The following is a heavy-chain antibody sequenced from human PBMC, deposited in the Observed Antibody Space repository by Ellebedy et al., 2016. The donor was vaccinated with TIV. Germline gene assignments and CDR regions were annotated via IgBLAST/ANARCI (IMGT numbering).Heavy chain of an antibody. CDR1: GYTFTDYY. CDR2: INPQSGDT. D-gene: IGHD3-9*01. CDR3: ATAYYDNLSGYRPRDYYGMDV. J-gene: IGHJ6*02. V-gene: IGHV1-2*02. Sequence: AASVKVSCKTSGYTFTDYYIHWVRQAPGQGLEWMGWINPQSGDTKSARKFQGRVAMTRDTSIQTAYMELSRVRYDDTAMYYCATAYYDNLSGYRPRDYYGMDVWGQGTTVTVS.